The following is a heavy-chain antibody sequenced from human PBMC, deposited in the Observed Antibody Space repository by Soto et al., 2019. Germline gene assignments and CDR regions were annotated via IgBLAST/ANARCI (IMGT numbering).Heavy chain of an antibody. CDR2: ISHNGGDK. Sequence: QAQLVESGGGVVQPGTSLRLSCVGSGLTFSSYGMHWVRQGPGKGLEWVAVISHNGGDKRYADSVKGRFTISRDNSKNTLSLQMQSLKFEDTAVYYCAKGRALTGFDLWCQGTLVTVSS. D-gene: IGHD1-26*01. J-gene: IGHJ5*02. CDR3: AKGRALTGFDL. CDR1: GLTFSSYG. V-gene: IGHV3-30*18.